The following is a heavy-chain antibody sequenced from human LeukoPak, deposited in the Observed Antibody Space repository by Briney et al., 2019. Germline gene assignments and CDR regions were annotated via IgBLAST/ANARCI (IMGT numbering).Heavy chain of an antibody. V-gene: IGHV4-59*01. CDR1: GGSITSYY. D-gene: IGHD3-22*01. CDR3: ARALGYYDSSGYTDAFDI. CDR2: IYYSGST. J-gene: IGHJ3*02. Sequence: SETLSLTCTVSGGSITSYYWSWIRLSPGKGLEWIGYIYYSGSTNYNPSLKSRVTISVDTSKNQFSLKLSSVTAADTAVYYCARALGYYDSSGYTDAFDIWGQGTMVTVSS.